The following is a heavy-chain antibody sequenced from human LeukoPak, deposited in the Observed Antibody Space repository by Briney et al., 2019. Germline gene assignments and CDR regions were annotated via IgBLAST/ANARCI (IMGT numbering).Heavy chain of an antibody. Sequence: GGSLRLSCAASGFTFSSYAMSWVRQAPGKGLEWVSAISGGGGTIYNADSVKGRFTISRDNSKNTLYLLMNSLRAENTAVYYCAKEGYSSTWNADFDFWGQGTLVTVSS. CDR2: ISGGGGTI. J-gene: IGHJ4*02. V-gene: IGHV3-23*01. CDR1: GFTFSSYA. CDR3: AKEGYSSTWNADFDF. D-gene: IGHD6-13*01.